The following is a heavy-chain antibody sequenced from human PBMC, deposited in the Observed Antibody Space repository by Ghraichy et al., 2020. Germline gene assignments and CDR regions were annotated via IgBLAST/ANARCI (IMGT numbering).Heavy chain of an antibody. CDR3: ARAVPCDY. Sequence: ASVKVSCKTSGYTFTNYFITWVRQAPGQGLEWMGWISADSGNTNYAQKFQGRVTMTTDTSTSTAYMELTSLRSDDTAVYYCARAVPCDYWGQGTLVAVSS. CDR1: GYTFTNYF. J-gene: IGHJ4*02. CDR2: ISADSGNT. V-gene: IGHV1-18*04.